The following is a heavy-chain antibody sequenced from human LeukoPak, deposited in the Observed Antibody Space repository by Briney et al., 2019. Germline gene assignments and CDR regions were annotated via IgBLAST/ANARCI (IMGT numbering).Heavy chain of an antibody. Sequence: PGGSLRLSCAASGFTFSSYWMSWVRQAPGKGLEWVANIKQDGSEKYYVDSVKGLFTISRDNAKNSLYLQMNSLRAEDTAVYYCAREPGIAAAGPYYYYMDVWGKGTTVTVSS. V-gene: IGHV3-7*01. CDR2: IKQDGSEK. CDR3: AREPGIAAAGPYYYYMDV. CDR1: GFTFSSYW. J-gene: IGHJ6*03. D-gene: IGHD6-13*01.